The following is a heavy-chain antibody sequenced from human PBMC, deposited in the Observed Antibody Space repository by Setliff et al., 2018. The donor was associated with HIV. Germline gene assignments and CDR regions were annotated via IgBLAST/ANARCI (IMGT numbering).Heavy chain of an antibody. J-gene: IGHJ2*01. V-gene: IGHV1-69*13. D-gene: IGHD3-22*01. CDR1: GGTFRKYS. CDR2: IIPMFGST. Sequence: ASVKVSCKASGGTFRKYSISWVRQAPGQGLEWVGGIIPMFGSTTYAQKFYGRVTITADESTDTVERELTSLTSEDTAMYYCARDDHYYDMGSIYSDWYFDVW. CDR3: ARDDHYYDMGSIYSDWYFDV.